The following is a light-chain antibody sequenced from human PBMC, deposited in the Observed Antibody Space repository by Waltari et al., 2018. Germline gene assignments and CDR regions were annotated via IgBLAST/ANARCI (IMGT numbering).Light chain of an antibody. CDR3: SSYTSSSTLVV. CDR2: DVS. CDR1: SSDVGGYNY. V-gene: IGLV2-14*03. Sequence: QSALTQPASVSGSPGQSITISCTGTSSDVGGYNYVSWYQQHPGKAPKLMIYDVSNRPAECSNRFSGAKSGNTASRTISGLQAEDEADYYCSSYTSSSTLVVFGGGTKLTVL. J-gene: IGLJ2*01.